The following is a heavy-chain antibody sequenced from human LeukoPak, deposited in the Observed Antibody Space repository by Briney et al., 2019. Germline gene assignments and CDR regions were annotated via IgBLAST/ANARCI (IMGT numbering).Heavy chain of an antibody. CDR2: IYSGGTT. D-gene: IGHD2-15*01. J-gene: IGHJ4*02. V-gene: IGHV3-66*01. Sequence: GGSLRLSCVGSGFSFSNYWMSWVRQAPGKGLEWVAVIYSGGTTYYANSVKGRFTISRDNSKNTLYLQMNSLRAEDTAVYYCARRFPDCSGGSCYQDYFDYWGQGTLVTVSS. CDR1: GFSFSNYW. CDR3: ARRFPDCSGGSCYQDYFDY.